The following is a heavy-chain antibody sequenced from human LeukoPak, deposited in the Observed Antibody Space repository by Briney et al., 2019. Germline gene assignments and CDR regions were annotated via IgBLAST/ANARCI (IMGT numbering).Heavy chain of an antibody. J-gene: IGHJ4*02. V-gene: IGHV1-69*04. CDR2: IIPILGIA. CDR1: GGTFSSYA. D-gene: IGHD1-26*01. CDR3: ARMGAGSYYNW. Sequence: GASVKVSCKASGGTFSSYAISWVRQAPGQGLEWMGRIIPILGIANYAQKFQGRVTITADKSTSTAYMELSSLRSEDTAVYYCARMGAGSYYNWWGQGTLVTVSS.